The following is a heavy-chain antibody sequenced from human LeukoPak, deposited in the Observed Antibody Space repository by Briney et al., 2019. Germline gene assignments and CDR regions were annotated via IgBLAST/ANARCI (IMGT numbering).Heavy chain of an antibody. Sequence: SETLSLTCTVSGGSISSSYWNWIRQSPGKGLEWIGYIYHSGSTNYNPSLMSRVTISIDTSKNQFSLKLRSVTAADTAVYYCARDSVYATNRFDPWGQGALVTVSS. CDR2: IYHSGST. CDR1: GGSISSSY. CDR3: ARDSVYATNRFDP. D-gene: IGHD2-8*01. J-gene: IGHJ5*02. V-gene: IGHV4-59*01.